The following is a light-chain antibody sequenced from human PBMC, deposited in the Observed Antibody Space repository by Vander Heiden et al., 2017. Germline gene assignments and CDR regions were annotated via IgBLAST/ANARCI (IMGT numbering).Light chain of an antibody. V-gene: IGKV3-15*01. CDR3: QQYNNWPPLT. CDR2: GAS. J-gene: IGKJ4*01. Sequence: DIVMTQSPATLSVSPGDRATLSCRASQRVSSNLAWYQQKPGQAPRLLIYGASTRATGIPARISGSGSGAEFTLTISSLQSEDFAVNYCQQYNNWPPLTFGGGTKLEIK. CDR1: QRVSSN.